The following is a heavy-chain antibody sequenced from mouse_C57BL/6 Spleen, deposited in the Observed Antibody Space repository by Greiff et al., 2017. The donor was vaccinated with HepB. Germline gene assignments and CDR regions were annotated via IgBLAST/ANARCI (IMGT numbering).Heavy chain of an antibody. CDR3: ARKAYDGYAYYAMDY. D-gene: IGHD2-3*01. J-gene: IGHJ4*01. V-gene: IGHV1-69*01. CDR1: GYTFTSYW. Sequence: VQLQQPGAELVMPGASVKLSCKASGYTFTSYWMHWVKQRPGQGLEWIGEIDPSDSYTNYNQKFKGKSTLTVDKSSSTAYMQLSSLTSEDSAVYYCARKAYDGYAYYAMDYWGQGTSVTVSS. CDR2: IDPSDSYT.